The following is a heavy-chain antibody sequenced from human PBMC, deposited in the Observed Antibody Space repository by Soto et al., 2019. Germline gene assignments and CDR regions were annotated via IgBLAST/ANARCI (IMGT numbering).Heavy chain of an antibody. CDR2: ISYDGSYQ. Sequence: QVQLVESGGGVVQPGTSLRLSCEASGFAFNKFGMHWVRQAPGKGLEWVAFISYDGSYQYYADSVQGRLTITRDNSMNTLNMQLNSLRREDTAVYYCAKGGEVGGVLGDHWGRGTLVTVSS. D-gene: IGHD1-26*01. V-gene: IGHV3-30*18. CDR3: AKGGEVGGVLGDH. CDR1: GFAFNKFG. J-gene: IGHJ4*02.